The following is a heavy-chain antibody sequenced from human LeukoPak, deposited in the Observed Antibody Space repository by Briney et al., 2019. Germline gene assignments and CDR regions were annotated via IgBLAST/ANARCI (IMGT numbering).Heavy chain of an antibody. CDR2: IVVGSGNT. V-gene: IGHV1-58*02. Sequence: ASVKVSCKASGFTFTSSAMQWVRQARGQRLEWIGWIVVGSGNTNYAQKFQERVTITRDMSTSTAYMELSSLRSEDTAVYYCASVTGDQGGAFDIWGQGTMVTVSS. CDR3: ASVTGDQGGAFDI. D-gene: IGHD7-27*01. J-gene: IGHJ3*02. CDR1: GFTFTSSA.